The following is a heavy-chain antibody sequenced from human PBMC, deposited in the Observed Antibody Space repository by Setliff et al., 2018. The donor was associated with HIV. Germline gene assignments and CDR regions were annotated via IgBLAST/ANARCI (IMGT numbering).Heavy chain of an antibody. CDR3: ANLWEVGA. D-gene: IGHD1-26*01. J-gene: IGHJ5*02. CDR2: IGNSGSPI. V-gene: IGHV3-48*04. Sequence: GSLRLSCAASGFTFSSYAMSWVRQAPGKGLEWVSYIGNSGSPIYYADSVKGRFTISRDNARTSLYLEMSSLRVEDTAVYLCANLWEVGAWGQGTLVTVSS. CDR1: GFTFSSYA.